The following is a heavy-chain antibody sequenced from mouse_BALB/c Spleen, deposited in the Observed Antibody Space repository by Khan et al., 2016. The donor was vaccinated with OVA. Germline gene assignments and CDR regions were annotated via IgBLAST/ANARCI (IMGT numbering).Heavy chain of an antibody. V-gene: IGHV5-6-5*01. J-gene: IGHJ4*01. Sequence: EVELVESGGGLVKPGGSLKLSCAASGFTFSTYAMSWVRQTPEKRLEWVASISSGGNTYYPDSVKGRFTISRDNARNILFLQMSGLRSEDTAMYYCATYYGTHYYAMDYWGQGTSVTVSS. CDR1: GFTFSTYA. D-gene: IGHD2-10*01. CDR3: ATYYGTHYYAMDY. CDR2: ISSGGNT.